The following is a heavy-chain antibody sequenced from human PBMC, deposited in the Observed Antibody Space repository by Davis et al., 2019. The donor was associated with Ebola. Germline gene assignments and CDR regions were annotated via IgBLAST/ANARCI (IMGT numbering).Heavy chain of an antibody. V-gene: IGHV3-7*01. D-gene: IGHD3-10*01. CDR3: ATRQIPVIRLYGMDV. CDR2: IKHDGSEE. CDR1: GFTFSSYS. J-gene: IGHJ6*02. Sequence: GGSLRLSCAASGFTFSSYSMNWVRQAPGKGLEWVASIKHDGSEEFYVDSVKGRFTIFRDNIKKSLYLQMSSLRAEDTAVYYCATRQIPVIRLYGMDVWGRGTTVTVSS.